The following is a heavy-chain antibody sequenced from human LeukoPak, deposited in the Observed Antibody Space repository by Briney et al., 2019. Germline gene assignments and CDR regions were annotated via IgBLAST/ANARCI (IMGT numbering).Heavy chain of an antibody. J-gene: IGHJ3*02. CDR2: IKKDGSEK. V-gene: IGHV3-7*03. CDR3: ARVFKYCSGGSCPAHAFDI. Sequence: GGSLRLSCAASGFTFSSYWMSWVRQAPGKGLEWVANIKKDGSEKYYVDSVKGRFTISRDNAKTSLYLQMNSLRAEDTALYYCARVFKYCSGGSCPAHAFDIWGQGTMVTVSS. D-gene: IGHD2-15*01. CDR1: GFTFSSYW.